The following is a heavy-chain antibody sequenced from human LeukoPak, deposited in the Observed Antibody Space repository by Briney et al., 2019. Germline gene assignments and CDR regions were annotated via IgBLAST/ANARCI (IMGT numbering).Heavy chain of an antibody. V-gene: IGHV1-46*01. CDR3: ARRHKHYYQIDY. CDR1: GYTFTSYY. CDR2: VNPSGGST. D-gene: IGHD1-26*01. J-gene: IGHJ4*02. Sequence: ASVKVSCKASGYTFTSYYLHWVRQAPGQGLEWMGMVNPSGGSTSYAPKFQGRVTITRDTSTTTVYMELSSLRSDDTAVFYCARRHKHYYQIDYWGQGTLVTVSS.